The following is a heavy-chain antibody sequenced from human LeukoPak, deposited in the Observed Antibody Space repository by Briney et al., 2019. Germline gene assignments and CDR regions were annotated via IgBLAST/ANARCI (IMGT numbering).Heavy chain of an antibody. Sequence: GASVKVSCKPSGYTFTGYCLNWVRQAPGQGLEWMGWISAYNGNTNYAQKLQGRVTMTTDTSTSTAYMELRSLRSDDTAVYYCVAQRYSGSYFDYWGQGTLVTVSS. CDR2: ISAYNGNT. V-gene: IGHV1-18*04. D-gene: IGHD1-26*01. J-gene: IGHJ4*02. CDR3: VAQRYSGSYFDY. CDR1: GYTFTGYC.